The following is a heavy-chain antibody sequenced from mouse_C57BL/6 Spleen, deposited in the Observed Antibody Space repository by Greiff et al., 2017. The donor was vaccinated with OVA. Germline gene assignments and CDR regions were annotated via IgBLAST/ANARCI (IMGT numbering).Heavy chain of an antibody. Sequence: VQLQQSGAELVRPGASVTLSCKASGYTFTDYDMHWVQQTPVHGLEWIGAIDPETGGTAYNQKFKGKAILTADKSSSTAYMELRSLTSEDSAVYYCTRGVPFVNPYDNGGQGTTRTVSS. V-gene: IGHV1-15*01. D-gene: IGHD6-1*01. J-gene: IGHJ2*01. CDR1: GYTFTDYD. CDR3: TRGVPFVNPYDN. CDR2: IDPETGGT.